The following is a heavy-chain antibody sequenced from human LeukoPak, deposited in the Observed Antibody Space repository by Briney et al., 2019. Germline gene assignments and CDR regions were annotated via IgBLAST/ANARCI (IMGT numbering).Heavy chain of an antibody. V-gene: IGHV3-48*02. J-gene: IGHJ4*02. D-gene: IGHD5-24*01. CDR1: GLTFNGYS. Sequence: PGGSLRLSCAASGLTFNGYSMNWVRRAPGKGLEWVSYIRSSSSIIYYADSVKGRFTISRDSAKNSLYLQMNSLRDEDTAVYYCTRGRGADGYNYFDYWGQGTLVTVSS. CDR3: TRGRGADGYNYFDY. CDR2: IRSSSSII.